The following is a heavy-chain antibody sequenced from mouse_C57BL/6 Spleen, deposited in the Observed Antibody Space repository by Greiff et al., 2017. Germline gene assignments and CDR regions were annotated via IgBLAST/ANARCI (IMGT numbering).Heavy chain of an antibody. D-gene: IGHD1-1*01. J-gene: IGHJ1*03. CDR3: ARFTTVVADWYFDV. Sequence: QVQLQQPGAELVKPGASVKLSCKASGYTFTSYWMHWVKQRPGQGLEWIGMIHPNSGSTNYNEKFKSKATLTVDKSSSTAYMQLSSLTSEDSAVXYCARFTTVVADWYFDVWGTGTTVTVSS. CDR1: GYTFTSYW. V-gene: IGHV1-64*01. CDR2: IHPNSGST.